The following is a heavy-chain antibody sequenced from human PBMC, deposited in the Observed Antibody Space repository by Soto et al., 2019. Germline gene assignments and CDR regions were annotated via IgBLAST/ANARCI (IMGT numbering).Heavy chain of an antibody. CDR2: IYYSGST. V-gene: IGHV4-59*08. D-gene: IGHD4-17*01. CDR3: ASRYGGTLDY. CDR1: GGSISSYY. Sequence: QVQLQESGPGLVKPSETLSLTCTVSGGSISSYYWSWIRQPPGKGLEWIGYIYYSGSTNYNPSLKSRVTISVDTSKNHFSLKLSSVTAADTALYYCASRYGGTLDYWGQGTLVTGSS. J-gene: IGHJ4*02.